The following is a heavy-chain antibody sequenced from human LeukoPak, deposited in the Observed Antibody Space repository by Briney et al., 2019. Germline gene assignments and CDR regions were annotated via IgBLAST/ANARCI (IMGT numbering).Heavy chain of an antibody. J-gene: IGHJ4*02. V-gene: IGHV3-7*01. D-gene: IGHD1-26*01. Sequence: PGGSLRLSCAASGFSFSDFWMSWVRQAPGKGLEWVANIDQDGYEKYYVDSVKGRFTISRDNAKNSLYLQMNSLRAEDTAVYYCAGDGHGYSTYWGQGTLVTVSS. CDR2: IDQDGYEK. CDR3: AGDGHGYSTY. CDR1: GFSFSDFW.